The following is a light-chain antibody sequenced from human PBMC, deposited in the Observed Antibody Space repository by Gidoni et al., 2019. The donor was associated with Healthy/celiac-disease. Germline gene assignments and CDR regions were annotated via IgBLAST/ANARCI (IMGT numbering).Light chain of an antibody. CDR1: QSVLYSSNNKYY. Sequence: DIVMIQPPHSLVVSLRERATINCKSSQSVLYSSNNKYYVCWYQQTPEQPPKLLIDWASTRESGVADRIRGRGSGTYFTLTISSLQAEDVAVYYCQQYYSTPRTFGGGTKVEIK. CDR3: QQYYSTPRT. CDR2: WAS. V-gene: IGKV4-1*01. J-gene: IGKJ4*01.